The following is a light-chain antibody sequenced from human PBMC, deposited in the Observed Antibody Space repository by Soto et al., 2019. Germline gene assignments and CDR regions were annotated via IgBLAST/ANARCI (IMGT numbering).Light chain of an antibody. CDR1: IFDIGNNY. Sequence: QSVLTQPPSVSAAPGQKVTISCSGSIFDIGNNYVSWYQQIPGTAPRLLIYDNHKRPSGIPDRFSGSKSDTSATLGIAGLQTGDEADYYCAAWDSDLSSWLFGGGTKLTVL. V-gene: IGLV1-51*01. CDR2: DNH. J-gene: IGLJ3*02. CDR3: AAWDSDLSSWL.